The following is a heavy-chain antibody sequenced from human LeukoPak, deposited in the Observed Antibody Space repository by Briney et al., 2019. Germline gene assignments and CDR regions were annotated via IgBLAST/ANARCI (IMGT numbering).Heavy chain of an antibody. CDR3: ARQHTRGAVVALVDY. V-gene: IGHV4-39*01. CDR1: GGSITSSGYY. J-gene: IGHJ4*02. CDR2: MYYSGNT. Sequence: SETLSLTCTVSGGSITSSGYYWGWIRQPPGKGLEWIGSMYYSGNTYYNPSLKSRVTMSVDTSKNQFSLKMSSLTAADTAVYCCARQHTRGAVVALVDYWGQGTLVTVSS. D-gene: IGHD3-22*01.